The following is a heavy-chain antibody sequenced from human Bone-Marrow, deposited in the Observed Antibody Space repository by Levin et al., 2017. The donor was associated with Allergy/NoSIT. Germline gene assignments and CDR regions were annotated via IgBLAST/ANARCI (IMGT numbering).Heavy chain of an antibody. Sequence: LRLSCTVSGGSTSSGDYYWGWIRQPPGKGLEWIGYIYHSGSTYYNPSLKSRVTVSVDTSKNQFSLNLNSVTAADTAVYFCARLSLVYGFFFHYWGQGTLVTVSS. CDR3: ARLSLVYGFFFHY. V-gene: IGHV4-30-4*01. CDR2: IYHSGST. CDR1: GGSTSSGDYY. J-gene: IGHJ4*02. D-gene: IGHD2-8*01.